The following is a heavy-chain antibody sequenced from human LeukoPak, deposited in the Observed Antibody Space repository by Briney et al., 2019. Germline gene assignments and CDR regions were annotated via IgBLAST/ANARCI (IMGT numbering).Heavy chain of an antibody. CDR2: ISSSSSYI. CDR1: GFTFSSYG. J-gene: IGHJ4*02. D-gene: IGHD3-10*01. Sequence: GGSLRLSCAASGFTFSSYGMNWVRQAPGKGLEWVSFISSSSSYIYYADSMKGRFTVSRDNAKSSLYLQMNSLRAEDTAMYYCATSSGYGSGSYSYFDYWGQGTLVTVSS. CDR3: ATSSGYGSGSYSYFDY. V-gene: IGHV3-21*01.